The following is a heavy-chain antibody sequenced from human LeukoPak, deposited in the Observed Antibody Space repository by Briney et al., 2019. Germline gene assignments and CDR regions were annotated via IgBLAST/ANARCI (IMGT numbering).Heavy chain of an antibody. CDR3: ASSVAYCSSTSCYLIEYFQH. J-gene: IGHJ1*01. CDR2: ISAYNGNT. CDR1: GYTFTSYD. V-gene: IGHV1-18*01. D-gene: IGHD2-2*01. Sequence: ASVKVSCKASGYTFTSYDISWVRQAPGQGLEWMGWISAYNGNTNYAQKLQGRVTMTTDTSTSTAYMELRSLRSDDTAVYYCASSVAYCSSTSCYLIEYFQHWGQGTLVTVSS.